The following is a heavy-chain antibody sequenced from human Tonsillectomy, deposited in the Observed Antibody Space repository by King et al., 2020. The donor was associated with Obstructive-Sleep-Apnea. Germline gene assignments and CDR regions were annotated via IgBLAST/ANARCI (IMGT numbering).Heavy chain of an antibody. Sequence: VQLQESGPGLVKPSETLSLTCTVSGGSISSSSYYWGWIRQPPGKGLEWIGSIYYSGSTYYNPSLKSRVTISVDTSKNQSSLKLSSVTAADTAVYYCARESASSGFFTADWYFDLWGRGTLVTVSS. CDR1: GGSISSSSYY. CDR2: IYYSGST. CDR3: ARESASSGFFTADWYFDL. J-gene: IGHJ2*01. V-gene: IGHV4-39*07. D-gene: IGHD6-19*01.